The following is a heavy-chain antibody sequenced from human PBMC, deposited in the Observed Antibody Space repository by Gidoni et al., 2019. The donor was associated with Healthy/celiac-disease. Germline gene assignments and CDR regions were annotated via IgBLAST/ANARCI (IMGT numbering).Heavy chain of an antibody. CDR1: GGSFRGYY. CDR2: INHSGST. Sequence: QVQLQQWGAGLLKPSETLSLTCAVYGGSFRGYYWSWIRQPPGKGLEWIGEINHSGSTNYNPSLKSRVTISVDTSKNQFSLKLSSVTAADTAVYYCARVSLRSYYYYGMDVWGQGTTVTVSS. CDR3: ARVSLRSYYYYGMDV. V-gene: IGHV4-34*01. J-gene: IGHJ6*02.